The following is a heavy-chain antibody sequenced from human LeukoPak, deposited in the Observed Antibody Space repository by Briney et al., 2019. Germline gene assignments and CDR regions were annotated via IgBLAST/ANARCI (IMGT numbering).Heavy chain of an antibody. CDR2: IISNGGRT. CDR3: ARITMGATIANYYYYCMDV. CDR1: GFTFSSYS. D-gene: IGHD3-3*01. Sequence: GGSLRLSCAASGFTFSSYSMHWVRQAPGKGLEYVSAIISNGGRTHYADSVTGRFTISRDNSKNTLFLQMGSLRPDDMAVYYCARITMGATIANYYYYCMDVWGKGTTVTVSS. J-gene: IGHJ6*03. V-gene: IGHV3-64*02.